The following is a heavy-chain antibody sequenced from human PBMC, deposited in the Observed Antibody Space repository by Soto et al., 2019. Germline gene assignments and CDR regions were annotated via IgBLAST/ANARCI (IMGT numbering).Heavy chain of an antibody. V-gene: IGHV3-30-3*01. CDR1: GFTFSSYA. Sequence: QVQLVESGGGVVQPGRSLRLSCAASGFTFSSYAMHWVRQAPGKGLEWVAVISYDGSNKYYADSVKGRFTISRDNSKNTLYLQMSSLGAEDTAVYYCARGSGPDHWGQGTLVTVSS. J-gene: IGHJ4*02. CDR3: ARGSGPDH. CDR2: ISYDGSNK. D-gene: IGHD2-15*01.